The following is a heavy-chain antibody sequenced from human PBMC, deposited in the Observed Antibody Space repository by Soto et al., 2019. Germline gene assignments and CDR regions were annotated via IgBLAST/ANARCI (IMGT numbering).Heavy chain of an antibody. CDR2: IYYSGSA. CDR1: GDSVTSVSDY. J-gene: IGHJ6*02. D-gene: IGHD3-10*01. V-gene: IGHV4-61*01. Sequence: PETLSLTCTVSGDSVTSVSDYWGWIRQPPGKGLEWIGYIYYSGSADYNPSRGSLVTISIDTSKNQFSLKLTSVTAADKAVYYCARGVGFGYYYYHMDLWGQGTTVTVSS. CDR3: ARGVGFGYYYYHMDL.